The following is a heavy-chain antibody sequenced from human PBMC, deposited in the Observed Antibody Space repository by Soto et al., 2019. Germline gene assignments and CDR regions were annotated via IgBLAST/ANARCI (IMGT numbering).Heavy chain of an antibody. J-gene: IGHJ4*02. CDR2: IYYRGST. Sequence: SETLSLTCTVSGGSISNSDYYWGWIRQPPGKGLEWIGSIYYRGSTYYNPSLKSRVTISVDTSKNQFSLKLSSVAAADTAIYYCARHTLFGELYYFDYWGQGTLVTVSS. CDR1: GGSISNSDYY. D-gene: IGHD3-10*01. CDR3: ARHTLFGELYYFDY. V-gene: IGHV4-39*01.